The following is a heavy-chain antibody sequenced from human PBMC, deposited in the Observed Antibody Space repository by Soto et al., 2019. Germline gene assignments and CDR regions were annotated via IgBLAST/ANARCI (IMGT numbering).Heavy chain of an antibody. CDR1: GFTFSNAW. Sequence: EVQLVESGGGLVKPGGSLRLSCAASGFTFSNAWMNWVRQAPGKGLEWVGRIKSKTDGGTTDYAAPVKGRFTISRDDSKTTLYLQMNGLKTEDTAVYYCTTAHGEVVGATIYYYYYGMDVWGQGTTVTVSS. J-gene: IGHJ6*02. D-gene: IGHD1-26*01. CDR3: TTAHGEVVGATIYYYYYGMDV. V-gene: IGHV3-15*07. CDR2: IKSKTDGGTT.